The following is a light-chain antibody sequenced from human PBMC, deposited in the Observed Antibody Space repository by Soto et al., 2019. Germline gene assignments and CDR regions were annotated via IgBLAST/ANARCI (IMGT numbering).Light chain of an antibody. J-gene: IGKJ2*01. CDR2: DAS. CDR1: QHINNY. CDR3: QEYDSYSYA. V-gene: IGKV1-33*01. Sequence: DIQMTQSPSTLSVSVRDRVTITCEASQHINNYLNWYQQKPGRATKLLIYDASNLEAGVPSRFSGRSSDTEFTLTISGLQPDDCATYYCQEYDSYSYAFGQGTKVDTK.